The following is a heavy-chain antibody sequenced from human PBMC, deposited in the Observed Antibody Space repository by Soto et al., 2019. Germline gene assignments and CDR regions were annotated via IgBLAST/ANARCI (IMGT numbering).Heavy chain of an antibody. D-gene: IGHD2-2*01. V-gene: IGHV1-69*13. Sequence: ASVKVSCKASGGTFSSYAISWVRQAPGQGLEWMGGIIPIFGTANYAQKFQGRVTITADESTSTAYMELSSLRSEDTAVYYCARGSSVVVPAANDAFDIWGQGTMVTVSS. J-gene: IGHJ3*02. CDR1: GGTFSSYA. CDR3: ARGSSVVVPAANDAFDI. CDR2: IIPIFGTA.